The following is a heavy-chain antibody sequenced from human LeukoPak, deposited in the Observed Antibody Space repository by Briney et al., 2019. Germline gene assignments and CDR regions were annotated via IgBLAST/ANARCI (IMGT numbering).Heavy chain of an antibody. CDR1: GFTFSSYA. D-gene: IGHD3-3*01. CDR3: ATYDLWTTYYTFQY. J-gene: IGHJ4*02. V-gene: IGHV3-23*01. Sequence: PGGSLRLSCAASGFTFSSYAMSWVRQAPGKGLEWVSSISTTGSTTYYADSVRGRFSISRDNSQNTLSLRMDSLTAADTAVYSCATYDLWTTYYTFQYWGQGTLVSVSS. CDR2: ISTTGSTT.